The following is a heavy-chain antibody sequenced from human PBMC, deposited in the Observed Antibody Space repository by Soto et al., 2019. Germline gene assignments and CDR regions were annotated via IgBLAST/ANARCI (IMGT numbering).Heavy chain of an antibody. CDR3: ASDFSLLY. V-gene: IGHV3-7*01. Sequence: PGGSPRLSCAASGFTFSSHWMSWGRQAPGKGLEWVANIKQDGSEKYYVDSVKGRFTISRDNAKNSLYLQMNSMRAEDTAMYYCASDFSLLYWCQGP. CDR1: GFTFSSHW. D-gene: IGHD2-15*01. J-gene: IGHJ4*02. CDR2: IKQDGSEK.